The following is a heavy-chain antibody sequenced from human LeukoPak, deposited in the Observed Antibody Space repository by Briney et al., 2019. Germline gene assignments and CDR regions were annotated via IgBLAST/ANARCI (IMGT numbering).Heavy chain of an antibody. V-gene: IGHV1-2*02. J-gene: IGHJ4*02. CDR2: INPNRWGS. CDR1: VYTLPDYY. Sequence: ASVTDSLMSSVYTLPDYYIHWVRPAPGQGLERVGGINPNRWGSNYAQKFQGRVTMTRDTSINTTFMDLSSLTSDDTAVYYCARGHDNTGYNYFDYWGQGTLVSVSS. D-gene: IGHD3-9*01. CDR3: ARGHDNTGYNYFDY.